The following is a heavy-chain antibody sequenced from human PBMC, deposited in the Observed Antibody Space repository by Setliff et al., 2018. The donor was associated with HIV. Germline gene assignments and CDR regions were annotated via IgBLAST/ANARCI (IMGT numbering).Heavy chain of an antibody. CDR2: MYYTGST. CDR3: ARDGGSSVWYFVLGYSDY. D-gene: IGHD6-19*01. J-gene: IGHJ4*02. V-gene: IGHV4-39*02. CDR1: GGSTDSGSYY. Sequence: TSETLSLTCTVSGGSTDSGSYYWSWIRQPPGKGLEWIGSMYYTGSTYYNPSIKSRVTISIDTSKNQFSLKRNSVTAADTAMYYCARDGGSSVWYFVLGYSDYWGPGTLVTVSS.